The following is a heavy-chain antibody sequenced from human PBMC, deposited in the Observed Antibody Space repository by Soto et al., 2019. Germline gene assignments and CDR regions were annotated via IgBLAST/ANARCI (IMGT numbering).Heavy chain of an antibody. V-gene: IGHV3-23*01. CDR2: ISGSGGST. CDR1: GFTFSSYA. J-gene: IGHJ6*02. Sequence: GGSLRLSCAASGFTFSSYAMSWVRQAPGKGLEWVSAISGSGGSTYYADSVKGRFTISRDNSKNTLYLQMNSLRAEDTAVYYCARVIEAYSNYGMDVWGQGTTVTVSS. D-gene: IGHD3-16*02. CDR3: ARVIEAYSNYGMDV.